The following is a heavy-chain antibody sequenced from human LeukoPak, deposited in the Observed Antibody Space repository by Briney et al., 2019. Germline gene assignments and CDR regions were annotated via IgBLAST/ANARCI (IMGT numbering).Heavy chain of an antibody. D-gene: IGHD2-2*01. J-gene: IGHJ4*02. CDR2: IWYDGSNK. CDR1: GLSFSSYG. V-gene: IGHV3-33*08. Sequence: GGSLRLSCAASGLSFSSYGMHWVRQAPGKGLEWVAVIWYDGSNKYYADSVKGRFTISRDNSKNTLYLQMNSLRAEDTAVYYCARDSCSSTSCYGGYSFDYWGQGTLVTVSS. CDR3: ARDSCSSTSCYGGYSFDY.